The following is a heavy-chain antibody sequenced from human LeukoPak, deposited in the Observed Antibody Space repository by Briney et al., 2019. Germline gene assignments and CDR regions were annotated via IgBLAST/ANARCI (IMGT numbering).Heavy chain of an antibody. J-gene: IGHJ3*02. CDR3: AREQASLPRLDAFDI. CDR2: IIPIFGTA. Sequence: SVKVSCKASGGTFSSYAISWVRQAPGEGLEWMGGIIPIFGTANYAQKFQGRVTITVDESTSTAYMDLSSLRSEDTAVYYCAREQASLPRLDAFDIWGQGTMVTVSS. CDR1: GGTFSSYA. V-gene: IGHV1-69*13.